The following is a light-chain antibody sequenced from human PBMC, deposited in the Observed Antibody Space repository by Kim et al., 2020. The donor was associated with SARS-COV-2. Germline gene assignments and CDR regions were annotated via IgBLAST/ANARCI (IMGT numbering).Light chain of an antibody. CDR1: TGAVTSGYY. Sequence: QAVVTQEPSLTVSPGGTVTLTCASNTGAVTSGYYPNWFQLKPGQAPRSMIHTASGRHSWTPARFSGSLVGGKAALTLSGVQPEDEAEYYCLLYYGGVWVFGGGTQLTVL. J-gene: IGLJ3*02. CDR2: TAS. CDR3: LLYYGGVWV. V-gene: IGLV7-43*01.